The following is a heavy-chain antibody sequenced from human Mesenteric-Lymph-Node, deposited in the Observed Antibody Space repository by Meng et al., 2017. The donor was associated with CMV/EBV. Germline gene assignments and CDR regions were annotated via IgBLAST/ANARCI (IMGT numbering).Heavy chain of an antibody. CDR1: GFSFNNYD. CDR2: ITGSGGKT. D-gene: IGHD5-18*01. J-gene: IGHJ4*02. CDR3: AKEGDGGIQLWSQKYVFDY. Sequence: GGSLRLSCVASGFSFNNYDMGWVRQAPGKGLEWVSGITGSGGKTYYADSVTGRFTISRDNSKNTLYLQMNSLRDEDTAVYHCAKEGDGGIQLWSQKYVFDYWGQGTLVTVSS. V-gene: IGHV3-23*01.